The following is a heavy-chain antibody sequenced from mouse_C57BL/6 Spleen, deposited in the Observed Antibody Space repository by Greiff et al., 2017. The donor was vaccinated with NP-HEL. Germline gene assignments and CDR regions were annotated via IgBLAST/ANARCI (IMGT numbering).Heavy chain of an antibody. CDR1: GFTFSDYG. V-gene: IGHV5-17*01. D-gene: IGHD2-3*01. Sequence: VQLKESGGGLVKPGGSLKLSCAASGFTFSDYGMHWVRQAPEKGLEWVAYISSGSSTIYYADTVKGRFTISRDNAKNTLFLQMTSLRSEDTAMYYCASYDVEDYWGQGTTLTVSS. CDR2: ISSGSSTI. CDR3: ASYDVEDY. J-gene: IGHJ2*01.